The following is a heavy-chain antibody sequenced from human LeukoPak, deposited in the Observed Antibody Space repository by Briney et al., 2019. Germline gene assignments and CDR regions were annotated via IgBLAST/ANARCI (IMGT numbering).Heavy chain of an antibody. Sequence: GGSLRLSCAASGFTFDDYAMHWVRQAPGKGLEWVSLISWDGGSTYYADSVKGRFTISRDNSKNSLYLQMNSLRAEDTAVYYCARDYAHDNSGSYYFDYWGQGTLVTVSS. V-gene: IGHV3-43D*03. CDR2: ISWDGGST. CDR1: GFTFDDYA. D-gene: IGHD1-26*01. CDR3: ARDYAHDNSGSYYFDY. J-gene: IGHJ4*02.